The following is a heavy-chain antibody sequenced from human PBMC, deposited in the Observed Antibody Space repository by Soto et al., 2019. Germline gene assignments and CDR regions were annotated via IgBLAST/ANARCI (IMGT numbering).Heavy chain of an antibody. CDR1: GGSISSYY. CDR2: IYYSGST. J-gene: IGHJ4*02. V-gene: IGHV4-59*01. Sequence: SETLSLTCTVSGGSISSYYWSWIRQPPGKGLEWIGYIYYSGSTSYNPSLKSRVTISVDTSKNQFSLKLSSVTAADTAVYYCARSSGSSNYWGQGTLVTVSS. CDR3: ARSSGSSNY. D-gene: IGHD1-26*01.